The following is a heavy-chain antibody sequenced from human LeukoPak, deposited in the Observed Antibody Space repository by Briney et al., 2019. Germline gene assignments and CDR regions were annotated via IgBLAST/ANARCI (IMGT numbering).Heavy chain of an antibody. CDR1: GYAFSAYY. CDR2: INPSGGST. Sequence: ASVKVSCKASGYAFSAYYMHWVRQAPGQGLEWMGIINPSGGSTSYAQKFQGRVTMTRDMSTSTVYMELSSLRSEDTAVYYCARGAYGAAAGRRMDVWGKGTTVTVSS. D-gene: IGHD6-13*01. V-gene: IGHV1-46*01. J-gene: IGHJ6*04. CDR3: ARGAYGAAAGRRMDV.